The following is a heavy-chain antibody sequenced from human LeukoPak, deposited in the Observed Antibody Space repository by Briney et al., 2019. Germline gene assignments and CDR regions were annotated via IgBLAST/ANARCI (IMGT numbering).Heavy chain of an antibody. CDR2: ISGSGSTI. CDR1: GFTFSNYE. CDR3: ARGGYYRFDY. J-gene: IGHJ4*02. D-gene: IGHD1-26*01. Sequence: GGSLRLSCAASGFTFSNYEMNWVRQAPGKGLEWVSYISGSGSTIYYADSVKGRFTISRDNAKNSLFLQMNSLRAEDTAVYYCARGGYYRFDYWGQGTLVTVSS. V-gene: IGHV3-48*03.